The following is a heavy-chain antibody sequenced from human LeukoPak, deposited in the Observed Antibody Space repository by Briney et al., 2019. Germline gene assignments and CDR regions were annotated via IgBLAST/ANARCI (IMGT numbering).Heavy chain of an antibody. J-gene: IGHJ4*02. CDR1: GFTFSNAW. V-gene: IGHV3-15*07. D-gene: IGHD3-3*01. CDR2: IKSKTDGGTT. Sequence: PGGSLRLSCAASGFTFSNAWMNWVRQAPGKGLEWVGRIKSKTDGGTTDYAAPVKGRFTISRDDSKSIAYLQMSSLNTEDTAVYYCTRSKSYDFILDYWGQGTLVTVSS. CDR3: TRSKSYDFILDY.